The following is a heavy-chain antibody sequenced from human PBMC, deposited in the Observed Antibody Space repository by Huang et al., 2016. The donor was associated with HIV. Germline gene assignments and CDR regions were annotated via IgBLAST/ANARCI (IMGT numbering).Heavy chain of an antibody. CDR3: ARGPRCMNSNCYSHYYYYMDV. J-gene: IGHJ6*03. V-gene: IGHV3-30*01. CDR2: TSYDGTHE. D-gene: IGHD2-21*02. Sequence: QVQLVESGGGVVQPGRSLRLACIASGFSFSNYVMHWVRQTPDKGLEWVAVTSYDGTHEYYVGSVKGRFTGSRDNSKNTLYLQMDSLRVEDTAIYSCARGPRCMNSNCYSHYYYYMDVWGKGTTVTVSS. CDR1: GFSFSNYV.